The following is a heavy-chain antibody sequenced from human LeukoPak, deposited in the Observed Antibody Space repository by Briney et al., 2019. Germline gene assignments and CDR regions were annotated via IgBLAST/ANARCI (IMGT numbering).Heavy chain of an antibody. CDR1: GFTFTKYW. CDR2: ISTDGNTA. V-gene: IGHV3-74*01. J-gene: IGHJ4*02. CDR3: ARGAYGGNSYDY. Sequence: LPGGSLRLSCAASGFTFTKYWMHWVRQAPGKGLVWVSHISTDGNTANYADSVKGRFTTSRDNAKNTMYLQVNSLRAEDTAVYYCARGAYGGNSYDYWGPGTLVTVSP. D-gene: IGHD4-23*01.